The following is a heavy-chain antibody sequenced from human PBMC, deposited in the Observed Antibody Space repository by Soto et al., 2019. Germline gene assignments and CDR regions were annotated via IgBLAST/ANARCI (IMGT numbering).Heavy chain of an antibody. CDR3: AREYSSSPGVMAS. V-gene: IGHV3-23*01. Sequence: EVQLLESGGGLVQPGGSLRLSCAASGFTFSSYDMSWVRQAPGKGLEWVSTISGGGGSTYYADSVKGRFTLSRDNSKNTLYLQMNSLRAEDTAVYYCAREYSSSPGVMASWGQGTLVNVSS. J-gene: IGHJ5*02. CDR1: GFTFSSYD. D-gene: IGHD6-13*01. CDR2: ISGGGGST.